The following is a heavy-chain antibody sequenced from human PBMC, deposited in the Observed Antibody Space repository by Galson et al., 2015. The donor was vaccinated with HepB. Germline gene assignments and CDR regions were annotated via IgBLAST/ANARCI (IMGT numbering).Heavy chain of an antibody. D-gene: IGHD1-7*01. CDR3: ARINWNYLFSLAYYFDY. Sequence: SETMPLTCAVYGGSFSGYYWSWIRQPPGKGLEGIGEINHSGSTNYNPSLKSRVTISVDTSKNQFSLQLSSVTAADTAVYYCARINWNYLFSLAYYFDYWGQGTLVTVSS. J-gene: IGHJ4*02. V-gene: IGHV4-34*01. CDR1: GGSFSGYY. CDR2: INHSGST.